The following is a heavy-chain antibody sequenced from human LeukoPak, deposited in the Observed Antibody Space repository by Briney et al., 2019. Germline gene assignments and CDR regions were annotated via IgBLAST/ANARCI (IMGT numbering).Heavy chain of an antibody. Sequence: GGSLRLSFVASRFTVSSNSTTWVRRAPGTGLEWVSSISFGGGHTFYTDSVKGRFTIFRDDSKNPLYLEMSSLRAEDTAVYFCTRIVLTPPYGMDVWGQGTTVTVSS. J-gene: IGHJ6*02. D-gene: IGHD2/OR15-2a*01. CDR2: ISFGGGHT. V-gene: IGHV3-21*01. CDR1: RFTVSSNS. CDR3: TRIVLTPPYGMDV.